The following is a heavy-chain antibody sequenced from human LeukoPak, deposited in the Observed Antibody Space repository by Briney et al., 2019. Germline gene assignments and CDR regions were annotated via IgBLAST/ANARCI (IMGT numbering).Heavy chain of an antibody. V-gene: IGHV3-30*02. CDR1: RFTFSSNT. J-gene: IGHJ3*02. D-gene: IGHD1-14*01. Sequence: GGSLRLSCVDSRFTFSSNTMIWVRQAPGKGLEWVTSIRYDGRNEYYADSVKGRFNISRDNSKNTLYLQMNSLRAEDTAVYYCAKATKPNRRVPDAFDIWGQGTMVTVSS. CDR3: AKATKPNRRVPDAFDI. CDR2: IRYDGRNE.